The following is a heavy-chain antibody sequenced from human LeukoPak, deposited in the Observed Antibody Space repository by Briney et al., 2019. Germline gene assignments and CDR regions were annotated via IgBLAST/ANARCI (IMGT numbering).Heavy chain of an antibody. V-gene: IGHV4-59*01. D-gene: IGHD5-18*01. J-gene: IGHJ6*04. CDR3: ASGYSYGPLYYYGMDV. CDR1: GGSISSYY. CDR2: IYYSGST. Sequence: SETLSLTCTVSGGSISSYYWSWIRQPPGKGLEWIGYIYYSGSTNYNPSLKSRVTISVDTSKNQFSLKLSSVTAADTAVYYCASGYSYGPLYYYGMDVWGKGTTVTVSS.